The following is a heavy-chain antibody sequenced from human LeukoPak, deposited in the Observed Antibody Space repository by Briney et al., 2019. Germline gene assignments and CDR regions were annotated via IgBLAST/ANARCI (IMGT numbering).Heavy chain of an antibody. J-gene: IGHJ3*02. CDR3: AKDRGSGWLHDAFDI. Sequence: GGSLRLSCAASGFTFSSYAMNWVRQAPGKGLEWVSAIGCSGASKNYADSVRGRFTISRDNSKNTLYLQMNSLRAEDTAIYYCAKDRGSGWLHDAFDIWGQGTMVTVS. D-gene: IGHD6-19*01. CDR1: GFTFSSYA. CDR2: IGCSGASK. V-gene: IGHV3-23*01.